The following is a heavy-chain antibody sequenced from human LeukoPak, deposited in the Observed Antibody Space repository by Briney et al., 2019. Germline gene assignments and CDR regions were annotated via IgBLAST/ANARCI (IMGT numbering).Heavy chain of an antibody. V-gene: IGHV1-3*01. J-gene: IGHJ1*01. CDR1: GYTFTSYA. Sequence: GASVKVSCKASGYTFTSYAMHWVRQAPGQRLEWMGWINAGNGNTKYSQKFQGRVTITRDTSASTAYMELSSLRSEDTAVYYCARAREPLYYYGSGSYWPPFQHWGQGTLVTVSS. CDR2: INAGNGNT. D-gene: IGHD3-10*01. CDR3: ARAREPLYYYGSGSYWPPFQH.